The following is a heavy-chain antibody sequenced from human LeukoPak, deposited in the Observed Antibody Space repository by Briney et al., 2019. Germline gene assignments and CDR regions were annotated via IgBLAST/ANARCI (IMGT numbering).Heavy chain of an antibody. D-gene: IGHD6-13*01. CDR1: GFTFSSYA. V-gene: IGHV3-30-3*01. CDR2: ISYDGSNK. J-gene: IGHJ4*02. Sequence: GRSLRLSCAASGFTFSSYAMHWVRQAPGKGLEWVAVISYDGSNKYYADSVKGRFTISRDNSKNTLYLQMNSLRAEDTAVYYCARDINQQLVAYYFDYWGQGTLVTVSS. CDR3: ARDINQQLVAYYFDY.